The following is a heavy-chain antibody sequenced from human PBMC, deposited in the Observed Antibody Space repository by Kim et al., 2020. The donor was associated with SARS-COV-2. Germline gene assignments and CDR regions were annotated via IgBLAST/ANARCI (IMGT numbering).Heavy chain of an antibody. CDR3: ATLPRFVYYYDSSYAFDI. Sequence: GGSLRLSCAASGFTFSSYSMNWVRQAPGKGLEWVSSISSSSSYIYYADSVKGRFTISRDNAKNSLYLQMNSLRAEDTAVYYCATLPRFVYYYDSSYAFDIWGQGTMVTVSS. CDR1: GFTFSSYS. J-gene: IGHJ3*02. CDR2: ISSSSSYI. D-gene: IGHD3-22*01. V-gene: IGHV3-21*01.